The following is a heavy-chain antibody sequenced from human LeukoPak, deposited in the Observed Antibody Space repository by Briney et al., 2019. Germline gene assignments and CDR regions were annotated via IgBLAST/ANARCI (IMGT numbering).Heavy chain of an antibody. CDR3: ARGDRGYRSSSGVGYFYYYMDV. V-gene: IGHV4-30-4*02. J-gene: IGHJ6*03. D-gene: IGHD6-6*01. CDR2: IHYSGST. Sequence: SETLSLTCTVSGGSISSGDYYWTWIRQPPGKGLEWIGFIHYSGSTYYNPSLKSRVTISVDTSKNQFSLKLSSVTAADTALYYCARGDRGYRSSSGVGYFYYYMDVWGKGTTVTVSS. CDR1: GGSISSGDYY.